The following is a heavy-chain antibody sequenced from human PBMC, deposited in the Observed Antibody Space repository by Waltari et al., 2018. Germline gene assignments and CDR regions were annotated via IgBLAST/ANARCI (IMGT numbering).Heavy chain of an antibody. Sequence: QVRLVQSGAAVQTPGSSVTVSCTASVGTFSSYSISWVRQAPEPGLEWRGGIIPIFGTANYAQKFQGRVTITTDESTSTAYMELSSLRSEDTAVYYCARGTPLAAGSPFDYWGQGTLVTVSS. CDR3: ARGTPLAAGSPFDY. V-gene: IGHV1-69*05. CDR2: IIPIFGTA. CDR1: VGTFSSYS. J-gene: IGHJ4*02. D-gene: IGHD6-13*01.